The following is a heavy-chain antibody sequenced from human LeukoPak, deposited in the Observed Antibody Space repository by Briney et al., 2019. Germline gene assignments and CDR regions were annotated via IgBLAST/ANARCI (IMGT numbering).Heavy chain of an antibody. J-gene: IGHJ4*02. CDR1: GFTFSSYE. CDR3: ARGQAASFDY. CDR2: ISSSGSTI. V-gene: IGHV3-48*03. Sequence: GGSLRLSCAASGFTFSSYEMNWVRQAPGKGLEGVSYISSSGSTIYYADSVKGGFTISRDNAKNSLYLQISSLRAEDTAVYYCARGQAASFDYWGQGTLVTVSS. D-gene: IGHD2-15*01.